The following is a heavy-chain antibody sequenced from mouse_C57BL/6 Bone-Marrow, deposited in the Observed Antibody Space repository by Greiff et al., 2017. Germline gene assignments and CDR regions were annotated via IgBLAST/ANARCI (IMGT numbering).Heavy chain of an antibody. CDR3: ARQGYYGSLYFDY. Sequence: EVKLVESGGGLVQPGGSLKLSCAASGFTFSDYYMYWVRQTPEKRLEWVAYISNGGGSTYYPDTVKGRFTISRDNAKNTLYLQMSRLKSEDTAMYYCARQGYYGSLYFDYWGQGTTLTVSS. CDR2: ISNGGGST. CDR1: GFTFSDYY. D-gene: IGHD1-1*01. V-gene: IGHV5-12*01. J-gene: IGHJ2*01.